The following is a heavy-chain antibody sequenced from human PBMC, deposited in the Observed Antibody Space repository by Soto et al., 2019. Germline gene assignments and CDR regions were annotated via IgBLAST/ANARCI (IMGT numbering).Heavy chain of an antibody. V-gene: IGHV3-23*01. J-gene: IGHJ5*02. Sequence: GGVLRISCAASGVTFSSYAMSRVLHAPWNGLEWVSAISGSGGSTYYADSVKGRFTISRDNSKNTLYLQMNSLRAEDTAVYYCAKGPGWELLPYNWFDPWGQGTLVTVS. CDR3: AKGPGWELLPYNWFDP. D-gene: IGHD1-26*01. CDR1: GVTFSSYA. CDR2: ISGSGGST.